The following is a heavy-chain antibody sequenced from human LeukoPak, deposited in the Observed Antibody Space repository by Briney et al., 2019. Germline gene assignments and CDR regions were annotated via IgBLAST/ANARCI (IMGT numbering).Heavy chain of an antibody. CDR2: IYHSGST. V-gene: IGHV4-38-2*02. CDR3: ARAPYYYYYMDV. Sequence: AETLSLTCSVSGYAISSGYFWGWIRQPPGKGLEWIGTIYHSGSTNYNPSLKSRVTISVDTSKNQFSLKLSSVTAADTAVYYCARAPYYYYYMDVWGKGTTVTVSS. J-gene: IGHJ6*03. CDR1: GYAISSGYF.